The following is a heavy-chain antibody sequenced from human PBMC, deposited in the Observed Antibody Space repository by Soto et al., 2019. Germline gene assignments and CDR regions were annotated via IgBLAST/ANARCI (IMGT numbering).Heavy chain of an antibody. J-gene: IGHJ5*02. CDR3: AREGRGYANYFAP. CDR2: ISAYNGDT. CDR1: GYTFTTYG. D-gene: IGHD5-12*01. Sequence: QVQLVQSGAEVKKPGASVKVSCKTSGYTFTTYGINWVRQAPGQGLEWMGWISAYNGDTKYAQNPQGRVTMTTDTSTSTAYMDLRSLRSDDTAVYYCAREGRGYANYFAPWGQGTLVTVSS. V-gene: IGHV1-18*01.